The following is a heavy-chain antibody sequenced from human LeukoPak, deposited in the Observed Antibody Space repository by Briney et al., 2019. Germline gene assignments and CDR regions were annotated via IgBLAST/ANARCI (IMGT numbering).Heavy chain of an antibody. CDR1: GESFSGYY. V-gene: IGHV4-34*12. CDR3: ATTDSRDTTRIAADRRVDY. Sequence: SETLSLTCVVYGESFSGYYWTWIRQPPGKGLEWIGEIIDTGSTKYNSSLKSRVTISVDTSKNQFSLKLSSVTAADTAVYYCATTDSRDTTRIAADRRVDYGGQGTLVT. CDR2: IIDTGST. D-gene: IGHD6-13*01. J-gene: IGHJ4*02.